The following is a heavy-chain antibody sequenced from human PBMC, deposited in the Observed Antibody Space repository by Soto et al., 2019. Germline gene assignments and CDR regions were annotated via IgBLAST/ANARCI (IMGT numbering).Heavy chain of an antibody. CDR3: ARMSIPGIYGEDV. Sequence: QQQLVQSGAEVKKPGSSVKVSCKATRGTFGNYAISWVRQAPGQGLEWMGKIIPIFKTANYAQKFQGRITITADLSPCTDIAYMELCSLRSEDTALYYCARMSIPGIYGEDVWGQGTTVTVSS. CDR2: IIPIFKTA. D-gene: IGHD2-2*01. CDR1: RGTFGNYA. V-gene: IGHV1-69*18. J-gene: IGHJ6*02.